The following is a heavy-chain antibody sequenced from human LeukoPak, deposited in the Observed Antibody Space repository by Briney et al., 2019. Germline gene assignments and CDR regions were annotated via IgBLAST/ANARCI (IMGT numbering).Heavy chain of an antibody. CDR1: GFTFSSYG. CDR2: IRYDGSNK. Sequence: GGSLRLSCAASGFTFSSYGMHWVRQAPGKGLEWVAFIRYDGSNKYYADSVKGRFTISRDNSKNTLYLQMNSLRAEDTAVYYCAKARSIAYCGGDCYPGGLDIWGQGTMVTVSS. D-gene: IGHD2-21*02. J-gene: IGHJ3*02. V-gene: IGHV3-30*02. CDR3: AKARSIAYCGGDCYPGGLDI.